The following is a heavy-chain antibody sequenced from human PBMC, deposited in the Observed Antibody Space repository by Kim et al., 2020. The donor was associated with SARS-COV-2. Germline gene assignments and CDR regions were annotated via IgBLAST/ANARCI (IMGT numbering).Heavy chain of an antibody. Sequence: SETLSLTCTVSGGSMTSSRYYWGWIRQPPGRGLEWIANIYYTGNTFYNPSLKSRVTTSVDTSENQFSLKLNSVTAADSAVYYCARLFVVVPVVIGVYNWLDPWGQGSLVTVST. V-gene: IGHV4-39*01. J-gene: IGHJ5*02. CDR3: ARLFVVVPVVIGVYNWLDP. CDR1: GGSMTSSRYY. CDR2: IYYTGNT. D-gene: IGHD2-15*01.